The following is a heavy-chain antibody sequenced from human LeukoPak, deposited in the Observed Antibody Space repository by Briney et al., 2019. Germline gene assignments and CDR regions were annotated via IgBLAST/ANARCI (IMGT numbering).Heavy chain of an antibody. V-gene: IGHV4-34*01. CDR1: GGSSNGYY. J-gene: IGHJ4*02. D-gene: IGHD3-9*01. CDR2: TNDSRST. Sequence: PSETPSLTCAVHGGSSNGYYWCRIRQPPRTGRERIGQTNDSRSTKYDTSLKSRVTISVDTSKNQFSLKLNSVTAADTAVYYCARGSPVVYDVLTGYYRFDYWGQGTLVTVSS. CDR3: ARGSPVVYDVLTGYYRFDY.